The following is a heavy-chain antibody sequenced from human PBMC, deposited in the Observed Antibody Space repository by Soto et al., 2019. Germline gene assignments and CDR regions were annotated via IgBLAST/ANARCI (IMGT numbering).Heavy chain of an antibody. V-gene: IGHV3-20*04. CDR1: GFTFDDYG. D-gene: IGHD1-26*01. CDR3: VRGASLKFDY. Sequence: PGGSLRLSCAASGFTFDDYGMSWARQAPGKGLEWVSGVNWNGGSIGYADSVKGRFTISRDNAKNSLYLQMNSLRAEDTAFYYCVRGASLKFDYWGQGTLVTVSS. J-gene: IGHJ4*02. CDR2: VNWNGGSI.